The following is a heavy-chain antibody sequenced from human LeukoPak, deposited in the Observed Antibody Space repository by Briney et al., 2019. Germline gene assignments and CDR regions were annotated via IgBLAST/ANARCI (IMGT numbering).Heavy chain of an antibody. Sequence: PSQTLSLTFAVSGGSISSGGYSWSWIRQPPGKGLEWIGYIYHSGSTYYNPSLKSRVTISVDRSKNQFSLKLSSVTAADTAVYYCARAMVRGVTGFDYWGQGTLVTVSS. CDR1: GGSISSGGYS. CDR2: IYHSGST. CDR3: ARAMVRGVTGFDY. J-gene: IGHJ4*02. V-gene: IGHV4-30-2*01. D-gene: IGHD3-10*01.